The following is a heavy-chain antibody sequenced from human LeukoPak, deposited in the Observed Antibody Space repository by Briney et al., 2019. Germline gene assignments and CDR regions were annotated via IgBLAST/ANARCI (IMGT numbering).Heavy chain of an antibody. CDR1: GYSISSGYY. D-gene: IGHD4-17*01. J-gene: IGHJ4*02. Sequence: KPSETLSLTCTVSGYSISSGYYWGWIRQPPGKGLEWIGSIYHSGSTYYNPSLKSRVTISVDTSKNQFSLKLSSVTAADTAVYYCATGPTVTGSFDYWGQGTLVTVSS. V-gene: IGHV4-38-2*02. CDR2: IYHSGST. CDR3: ATGPTVTGSFDY.